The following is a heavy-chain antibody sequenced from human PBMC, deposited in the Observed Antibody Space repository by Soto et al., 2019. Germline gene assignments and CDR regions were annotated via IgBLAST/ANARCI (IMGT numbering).Heavy chain of an antibody. J-gene: IGHJ3*01. CDR3: AGDRRGAFGFDV. D-gene: IGHD3-10*01. Sequence: QVRLQESGPGLVKPSQTLSLTCTVSGASLSSDDYYWSWIRQYTGGALEWIAYIFSSGNTYYSPPRKSRVTTSVDKSKNQFSLNVTSVTVADTAVYYCAGDRRGAFGFDVWGQGTMVTVSS. V-gene: IGHV4-31*04. CDR1: GASLSSDDYY. CDR2: IFSSGNT.